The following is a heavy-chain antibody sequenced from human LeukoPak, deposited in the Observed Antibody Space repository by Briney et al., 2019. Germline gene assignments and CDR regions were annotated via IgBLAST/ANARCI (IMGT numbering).Heavy chain of an antibody. CDR3: ARDWSYGLGRGPTDY. V-gene: IGHV1-69*04. D-gene: IGHD3-10*01. CDR2: IIPILGIA. CDR1: GGTFSSYA. J-gene: IGHJ4*02. Sequence: ASVKVSCKASGGTFSSYAISWVRQAPGQGLEWMGRIIPILGIANYAQKFQGRVTITADKSTSTAYMELSSLRSEDTAVYYCARDWSYGLGRGPTDYWGQGTLVTVSS.